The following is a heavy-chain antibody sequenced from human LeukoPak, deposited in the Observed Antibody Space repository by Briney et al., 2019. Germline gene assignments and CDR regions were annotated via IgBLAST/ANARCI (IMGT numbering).Heavy chain of an antibody. CDR2: IKEDGSEK. J-gene: IGHJ4*02. CDR1: GSTFSIYW. D-gene: IGHD5-18*01. V-gene: IGHV3-7*03. Sequence: GGSLRLSCAPSGSTFSIYWMSWVRQAPGKGLEWVANIKEDGSEKYYVDSVKGRFTIFRDNAKNSLSLQMNSLRADDTAVYYCAREVLNTASAFDYWGQGTLVTVSS. CDR3: AREVLNTASAFDY.